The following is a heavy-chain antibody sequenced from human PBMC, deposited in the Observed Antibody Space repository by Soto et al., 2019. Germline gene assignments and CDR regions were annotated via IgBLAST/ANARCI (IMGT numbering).Heavy chain of an antibody. CDR3: ARPVEPFYYYGMDV. J-gene: IGHJ6*02. CDR2: ISDDGSEK. V-gene: IGHV3-30-3*01. Sequence: GGALRLSCAASGFTFSTYAMEWVRQAPGKGLDWVAVISDDGSEKYYADSVKGRFTISRDNSKNTLYLQMNSLRLEATAVYYCARPVEPFYYYGMDVWGQGTTVPVS. CDR1: GFTFSTYA.